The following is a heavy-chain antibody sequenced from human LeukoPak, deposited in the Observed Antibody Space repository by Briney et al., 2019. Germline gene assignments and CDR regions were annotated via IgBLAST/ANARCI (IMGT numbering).Heavy chain of an antibody. D-gene: IGHD3-16*01. CDR2: FSGSRGST. Sequence: GSLRLSCAASGFTFDSYAMNWVRQAPGKGLEWVSGFSGSRGSTYFADSVKGRFTISRDNSKNTVYLQMNSLRGEDTAVYYCARGGEIPNPFDYWGQGTLVTVSS. CDR1: GFTFDSYA. J-gene: IGHJ4*02. V-gene: IGHV3-23*01. CDR3: ARGGEIPNPFDY.